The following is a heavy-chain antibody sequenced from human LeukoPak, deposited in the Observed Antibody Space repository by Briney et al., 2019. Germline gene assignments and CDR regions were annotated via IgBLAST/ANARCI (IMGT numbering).Heavy chain of an antibody. V-gene: IGHV4-39*01. CDR3: ASPGGGPTDY. CDR1: GGSISSGSYY. CDR2: IYYSGST. D-gene: IGHD3-16*01. J-gene: IGHJ4*02. Sequence: SETLSLTCTVSGGSISSGSYYWGWIRQPPGKGLEWIGSIYYSGSTYYNPSLKSRVTISVDTSKNQFSLKLSSVTAADTAIYYCASPGGGPTDYWGQETLITVSS.